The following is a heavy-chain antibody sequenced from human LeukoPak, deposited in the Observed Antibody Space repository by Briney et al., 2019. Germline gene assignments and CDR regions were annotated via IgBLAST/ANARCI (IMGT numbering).Heavy chain of an antibody. CDR2: IYYSGST. J-gene: IGHJ5*02. D-gene: IGHD2-15*01. CDR1: GGSISSYY. CDR3: ARENIVVVVAATPTPGWFDP. Sequence: SETLSLTCTVSGGSISSYYWSWIRQPPGKGLEWIGYIYYSGSTNYNPSLKSRVTISVDTSKNQFSLKLSSVTAADTAVYYCARENIVVVVAATPTPGWFDPWGQGTLVTVSS. V-gene: IGHV4-59*01.